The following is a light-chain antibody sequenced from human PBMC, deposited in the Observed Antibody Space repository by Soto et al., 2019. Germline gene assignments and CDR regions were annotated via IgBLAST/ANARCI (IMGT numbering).Light chain of an antibody. CDR3: QQSLRSPQS. Sequence: DIQMTQSPSSLSASVGDRVTITCRASENIRNYLNWYQQKLGKAPKLLISAALSLQSGVTSRFSGSGSGTVFTLNITSLQPEDFATYYCQQSLRSPQSFGQGTKLEIK. CDR1: ENIRNY. CDR2: AAL. V-gene: IGKV1-39*01. J-gene: IGKJ2*03.